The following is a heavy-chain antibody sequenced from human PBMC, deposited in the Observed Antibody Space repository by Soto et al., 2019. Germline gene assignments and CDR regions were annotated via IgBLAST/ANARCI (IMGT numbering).Heavy chain of an antibody. Sequence: QVQLVESGGGVVQPGRSLRLSCAASGFTFSSHGMHWVRQAPGKGLEWVAVIWYDGSNKYYADSVKGRFSISRDNSKDRVFLQRNSLSAEDTAVYSCARWSNNKVVDPWGQGTLVTVSP. CDR1: GFTFSSHG. CDR2: IWYDGSNK. V-gene: IGHV3-33*01. J-gene: IGHJ5*02. D-gene: IGHD1-1*01. CDR3: ARWSNNKVVDP.